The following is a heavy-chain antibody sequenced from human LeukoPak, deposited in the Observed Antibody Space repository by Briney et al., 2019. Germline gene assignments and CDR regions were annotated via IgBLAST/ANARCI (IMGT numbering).Heavy chain of an antibody. CDR1: AGSISSTSHH. D-gene: IGHD5-24*01. CDR2: LFSGRTT. Sequence: SETLSLTCTVSAGSISSTSHHWGWIRQSPGKGLEWIGSLFSGRTTYYNPSLDSRVTISVVTSKNQFSLQLNSVTAADTAVYYCVRHDGRGGPPMGVLDSWGQGPLVTVS. J-gene: IGHJ4*02. CDR3: VRHDGRGGPPMGVLDS. V-gene: IGHV4-39*01.